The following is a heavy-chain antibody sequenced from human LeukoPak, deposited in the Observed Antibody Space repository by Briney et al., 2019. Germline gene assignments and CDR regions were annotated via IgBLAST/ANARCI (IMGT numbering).Heavy chain of an antibody. CDR2: IYYSGST. CDR3: ARSVSGSLLDY. J-gene: IGHJ4*02. Sequence: TSETQSLTCTVSGGSISSYYWSWIRQPPGKGLEWIGYIYYSGSTNYNPSLKSRVTISVDTSKNQFSLKLSSVTAADTAVYYCARSVSGSLLDYSGQETPATVSS. CDR1: GGSISSYY. V-gene: IGHV4-59*01. D-gene: IGHD3-16*02.